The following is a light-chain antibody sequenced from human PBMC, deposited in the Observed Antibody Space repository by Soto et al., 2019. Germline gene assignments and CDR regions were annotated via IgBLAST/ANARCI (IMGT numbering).Light chain of an antibody. CDR1: SSNIGGNS. J-gene: IGLJ1*01. CDR2: DDD. V-gene: IGLV1-51*01. CDR3: GSWDSSLSAYV. Sequence: QSVLTQPPSVSAAPGQRVTISCSGSSSNIGGNSVSWYQQLPGTAPKLLIYDDDKRPSGIPDRFSGSKSGTSATLGITGFXTGDEAAYYCGSWDSSLSAYVFGTGTKVTLL.